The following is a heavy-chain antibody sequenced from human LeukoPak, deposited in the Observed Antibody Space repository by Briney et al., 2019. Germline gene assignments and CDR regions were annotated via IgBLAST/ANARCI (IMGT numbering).Heavy chain of an antibody. Sequence: GGSLRLSCAASGFTFSNYWMHWVRQAPGQGLVWVSHINSDGSTTNYADSVKGRFTISRDNAKNTLYLQMSGLRAEDTAVYYCARVSGWYIFDYWGQGTLVSVSS. V-gene: IGHV3-74*01. CDR3: ARVSGWYIFDY. D-gene: IGHD6-19*01. J-gene: IGHJ4*02. CDR1: GFTFSNYW. CDR2: INSDGSTT.